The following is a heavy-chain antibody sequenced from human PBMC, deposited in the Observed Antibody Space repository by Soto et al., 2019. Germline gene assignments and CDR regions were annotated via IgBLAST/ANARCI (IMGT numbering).Heavy chain of an antibody. D-gene: IGHD1-1*01. CDR3: AREGRLEPRDAFDI. Sequence: GGSLRLSCAASGFTFSDYYMSWIRQAPGKGLEWVSYISSSGSTIYYADSVKGRFTISRDNAKNSLYLQMNSLRAEDTAVYYCAREGRLEPRDAFDIWGQGTMVTVSS. V-gene: IGHV3-11*01. CDR2: ISSSGSTI. CDR1: GFTFSDYY. J-gene: IGHJ3*02.